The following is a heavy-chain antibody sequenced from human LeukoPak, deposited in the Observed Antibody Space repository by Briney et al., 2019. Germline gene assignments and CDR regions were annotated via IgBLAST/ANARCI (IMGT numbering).Heavy chain of an antibody. CDR2: INPNSGGT. CDR1: GYTFTGYY. CDR3: ARGDYYDSSGYRLFDY. V-gene: IGHV1-2*02. D-gene: IGHD3-22*01. Sequence: ASVKVSCKASGYTFTGYYMHWVRQAPGQGLEWMGWINPNSGGTNYAQKFQGRVTMTRDTSISTAYMELSRLRSDDTAVYYCARGDYYDSSGYRLFDYWGQGTLVTVSS. J-gene: IGHJ4*02.